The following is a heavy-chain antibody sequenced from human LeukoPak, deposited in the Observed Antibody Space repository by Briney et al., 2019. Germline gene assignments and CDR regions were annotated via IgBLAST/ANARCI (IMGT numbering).Heavy chain of an antibody. J-gene: IGHJ4*02. CDR1: GFTFSSHA. CDR2: ISYDGRNK. Sequence: GGSLRLSCAASGFTFSSHAMHWVRQAPGKGLEWVAVISYDGRNKYYADSVKGRFTISRDNSKNTLYLQMNSLRAEDTAVYYCARAPFNMTTVNFDYWGQGTLVTVSS. CDR3: ARAPFNMTTVNFDY. D-gene: IGHD4-17*01. V-gene: IGHV3-30*04.